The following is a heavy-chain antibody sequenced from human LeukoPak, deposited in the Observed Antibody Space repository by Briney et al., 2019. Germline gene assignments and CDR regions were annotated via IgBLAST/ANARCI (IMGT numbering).Heavy chain of an antibody. Sequence: GASVKVSCKASGGSFSTYALSWVRQAPGQGLEWMGGIIPTFGTAKYAQKFQDRVTITAGESSSTAYMELSSLISEDTAVYYCARDPTIVGATTIGWYFDLWGRGTLVTVSS. CDR1: GGSFSTYA. D-gene: IGHD1-26*01. V-gene: IGHV1-69*13. J-gene: IGHJ2*01. CDR2: IIPTFGTA. CDR3: ARDPTIVGATTIGWYFDL.